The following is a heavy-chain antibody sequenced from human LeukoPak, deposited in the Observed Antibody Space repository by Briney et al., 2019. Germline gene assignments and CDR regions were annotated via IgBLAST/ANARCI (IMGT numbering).Heavy chain of an antibody. CDR1: GFTFSSYA. J-gene: IGHJ4*02. V-gene: IGHV3-23*01. Sequence: QPGGSLRLSCAASGFTFSSYAMSWARQAPGKGLEWVSAISGSGGSTYYADSVKGRFTIPRDNSKNTLYLQMNSLRAEDTAVYYCARERGYSYGYFDYWGQGTLVTVSS. D-gene: IGHD5-18*01. CDR2: ISGSGGST. CDR3: ARERGYSYGYFDY.